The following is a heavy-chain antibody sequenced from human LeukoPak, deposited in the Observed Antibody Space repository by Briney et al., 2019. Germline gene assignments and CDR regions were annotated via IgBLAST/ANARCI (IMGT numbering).Heavy chain of an antibody. CDR3: ARDREMATIILDP. D-gene: IGHD5-24*01. V-gene: IGHV3-7*01. Sequence: PGGSLRLSCAASGFTFSNYWMSWVRQAPGKGLEWVANIKQDGSEKYYVDSVKGRFTISRDNAKNSLYLQMNSLRADDTAVYYCARDREMATIILDPWGQGTLVTVSS. CDR1: GFTFSNYW. CDR2: IKQDGSEK. J-gene: IGHJ5*02.